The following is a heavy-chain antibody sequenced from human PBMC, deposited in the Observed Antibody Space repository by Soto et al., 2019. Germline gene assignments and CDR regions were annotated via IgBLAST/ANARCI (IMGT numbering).Heavy chain of an antibody. D-gene: IGHD1-26*01. V-gene: IGHV3-30-3*01. CDR3: AREQSGGIYYFDY. Sequence: GGSLRLSCAASGFTFSSYAMHWVRQAPGKGLEWVAVISYDGSNKYYADSVKGRFTISRDNSKNTLYLQMNSLRAEDTAVYYCAREQSGGIYYFDYCGQGPLVTVYS. J-gene: IGHJ4*02. CDR2: ISYDGSNK. CDR1: GFTFSSYA.